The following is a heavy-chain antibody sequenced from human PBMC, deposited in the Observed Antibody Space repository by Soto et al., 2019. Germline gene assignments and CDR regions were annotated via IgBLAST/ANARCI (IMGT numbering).Heavy chain of an antibody. CDR2: ISGYNGNT. J-gene: IGHJ1*01. Sequence: ASVKVSCKTSGYTFTNYGISWVRQAPGQGSEWMGWISGYNGNTNYAQKLQGRVTMTTDTSTSTAYMELRSLRSDDTAVYYCARGGSSWSAEYYQHWGQGTLVTVSS. CDR3: ARGGSSWSAEYYQH. D-gene: IGHD6-13*01. CDR1: GYTFTNYG. V-gene: IGHV1-18*01.